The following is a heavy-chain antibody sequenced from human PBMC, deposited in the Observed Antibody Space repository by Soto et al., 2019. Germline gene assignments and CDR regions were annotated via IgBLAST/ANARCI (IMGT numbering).Heavy chain of an antibody. CDR2: ISYDGSNK. Sequence: PGGSLRLSCAASGFTFSSYGMHWVRQAPGKGLEWVAVISYDGSNKYYADSVKGRFTISRDNSKNTLYLQMNSLRAEDTAVYYCANSRIAARRDFDYWGQGTLVTVSS. D-gene: IGHD6-6*01. CDR3: ANSRIAARRDFDY. CDR1: GFTFSSYG. J-gene: IGHJ4*02. V-gene: IGHV3-30*18.